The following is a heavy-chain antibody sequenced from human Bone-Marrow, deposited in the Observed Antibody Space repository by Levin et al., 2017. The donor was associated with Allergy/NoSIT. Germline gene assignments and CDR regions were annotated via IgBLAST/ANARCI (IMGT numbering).Heavy chain of an antibody. V-gene: IGHV3-23*01. J-gene: IGHJ4*02. CDR3: ARGFTIDS. Sequence: GESLKISCAASGFSFSSYAMSWVRQAPGKGLEWVSSIIGSGDVTYYADSVKGRFTISRDNSKDTLNLQMSSLRAEDTALYFCARGFTIDSWGQGTLVTVSS. CDR2: IIGSGDVT. CDR1: GFSFSSYA.